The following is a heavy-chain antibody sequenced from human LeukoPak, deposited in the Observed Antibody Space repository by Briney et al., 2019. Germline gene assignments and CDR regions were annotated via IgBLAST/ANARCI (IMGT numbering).Heavy chain of an antibody. V-gene: IGHV4-31*03. CDR1: GGSISSGGYY. J-gene: IGHJ4*02. CDR2: IYYSGST. CDR3: ARGYYGLGSSYDY. Sequence: SETLSLTCTVSGGSISSGGYYWSWIRQHPGKGLEWIGYIYYSGSTYYNPSLKSRVTISVDTSKNQFSLKLSSVTAADTAVYYCARGYYGLGSSYDYWGQGTLVTVSS. D-gene: IGHD3-10*01.